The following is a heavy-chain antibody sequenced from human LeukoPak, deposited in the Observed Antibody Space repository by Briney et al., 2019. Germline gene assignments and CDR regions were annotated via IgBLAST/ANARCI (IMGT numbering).Heavy chain of an antibody. D-gene: IGHD3-22*01. CDR3: AGYYYDSSGYDNWFDP. CDR1: GGTFSSYA. J-gene: IGHJ5*02. CDR2: IIPILGIA. V-gene: IGHV1-69*04. Sequence: SVKVSCKASGGTFSSYAISWARQAPGQGLEWMGRIIPILGIANYAQKFQGRVTITADKSTSTAYMELSSLRSEDTAAYYCAGYYYDSSGYDNWFDPWGQGTLVTVSS.